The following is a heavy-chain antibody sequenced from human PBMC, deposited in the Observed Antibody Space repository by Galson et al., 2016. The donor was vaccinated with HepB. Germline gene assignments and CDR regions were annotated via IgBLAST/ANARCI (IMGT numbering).Heavy chain of an antibody. CDR2: IWHDGKEK. CDR1: GFTFSSYG. Sequence: SLRLSCAASGFTFSSYGMHWVRQAPGKGLEWVAGIWHDGKEKYYADSVKGRFTISRDNSKNTLYLQMNSLRGEDTAVYYCARGHYDSRRPPEWQWGQGTLVIVSS. J-gene: IGHJ4*02. V-gene: IGHV3-33*01. D-gene: IGHD3-22*01. CDR3: ARGHYDSRRPPEWQ.